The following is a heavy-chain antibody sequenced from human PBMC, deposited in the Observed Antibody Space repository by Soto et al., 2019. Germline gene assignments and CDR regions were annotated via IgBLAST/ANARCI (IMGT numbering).Heavy chain of an antibody. CDR3: ARGALPMIGVGTGENWFDP. CDR1: GYTFTGYY. D-gene: IGHD3-22*01. J-gene: IGHJ5*02. CDR2: INPNSGGT. Sequence: QVQLVQSGAEVKKPGASVKVSCKASGYTFTGYYMHWVRQAPGQGLEWMGWINPNSGGTNYAQKFQGWVTMTRDTSISTAYMELSRLRSDDTAVYYCARGALPMIGVGTGENWFDPWGQGPLVTVSS. V-gene: IGHV1-2*04.